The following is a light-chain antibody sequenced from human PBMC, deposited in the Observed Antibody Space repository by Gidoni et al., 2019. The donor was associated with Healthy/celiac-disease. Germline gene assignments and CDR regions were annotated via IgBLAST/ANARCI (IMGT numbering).Light chain of an antibody. J-gene: IGLJ2*01. V-gene: IGLV3-25*03. CDR1: ALPKQY. CDR2: KDS. CDR3: QSADRSGVV. Sequence: SYELTQPPSVSVSPGQTARITCSGDALPKQYAYWYQQKPGQAPVLVIYKDSERPSGIPELFSGSSSGTTVTLTISGVQAEDEDDNYCQSADRSGVVFGGGTKLTVL.